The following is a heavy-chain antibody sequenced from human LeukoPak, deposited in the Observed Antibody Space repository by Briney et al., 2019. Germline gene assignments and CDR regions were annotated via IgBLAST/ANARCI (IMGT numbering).Heavy chain of an antibody. CDR3: ARDIQDPRDYYDSSGYTLDY. V-gene: IGHV1-69*05. D-gene: IGHD3-22*01. Sequence: ASVKVSCKASGGTFSSYAISWVRQAPGQGLEWMGRIIPIFGTANYAQKFQGRVTITTDESTSTAYTELSSLRSEDTAVYYCARDIQDPRDYYDSSGYTLDYRGQGTLVTVSS. CDR2: IIPIFGTA. J-gene: IGHJ4*02. CDR1: GGTFSSYA.